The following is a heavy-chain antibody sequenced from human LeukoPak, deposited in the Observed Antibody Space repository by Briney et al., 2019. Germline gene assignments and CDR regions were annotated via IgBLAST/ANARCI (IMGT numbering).Heavy chain of an antibody. J-gene: IGHJ4*02. D-gene: IGHD2-2*01. Sequence: SETLSLTCTVSGCSISSSSYYWGWIRQPPGKGLEWIGSIYYSGSTYYNPSLKSRVTISIDMSKNQFSLRLSSVTAADTAVYYCARDPSSISSDDFWGQGTLVTVSS. CDR1: GCSISSSSYY. CDR2: IYYSGST. CDR3: ARDPSSISSDDF. V-gene: IGHV4-39*07.